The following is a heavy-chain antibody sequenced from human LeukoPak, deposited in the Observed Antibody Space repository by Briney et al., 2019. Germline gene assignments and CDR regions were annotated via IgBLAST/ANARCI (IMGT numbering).Heavy chain of an antibody. Sequence: SVTVSCKAYGGTFSSYAISWVRQAPGQGSEWMGGIIPIFGTANYAQKFQGRVTITADESTSTAYMELSSLRSEYTAVYYCARDGRSYDSDYWGQGTRVTVSS. D-gene: IGHD3-16*01. V-gene: IGHV1-69*13. CDR3: ARDGRSYDSDY. CDR2: IIPIFGTA. CDR1: GGTFSSYA. J-gene: IGHJ4*02.